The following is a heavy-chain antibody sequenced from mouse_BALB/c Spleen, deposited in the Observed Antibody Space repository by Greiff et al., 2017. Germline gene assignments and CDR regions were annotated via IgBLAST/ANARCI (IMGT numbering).Heavy chain of an antibody. CDR2: ISSGGST. J-gene: IGHJ3*01. V-gene: IGHV5-6-5*01. D-gene: IGHD2-14*01. CDR3: AREGDYRYDAGFAY. Sequence: EVQLMESGGGLVKPGGSLKLSCAASGFTFSSYAMSWVRQTPEKRLEGVASISSGGSTYYPDSVKGRFTISRDNARNILYLQMSSLRSEDTAMYYCAREGDYRYDAGFAYWGQGTLVTVSA. CDR1: GFTFSSYA.